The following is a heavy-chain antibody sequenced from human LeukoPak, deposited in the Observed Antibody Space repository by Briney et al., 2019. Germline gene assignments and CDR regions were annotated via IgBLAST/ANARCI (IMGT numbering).Heavy chain of an antibody. CDR2: ISAYNGNT. Sequence: ASVKVSCKASGYSFTNYAITWVRQAPGQGLEWMGWISAYNGNTNYAQKLQGRVTMTTDTSTSTAYMELRSLRSDDTAVYYCARDRLSSSWYWGFDYWGQGTLVTVSS. CDR1: GYSFTNYA. J-gene: IGHJ4*02. V-gene: IGHV1-18*01. CDR3: ARDRLSSSWYWGFDY. D-gene: IGHD6-13*01.